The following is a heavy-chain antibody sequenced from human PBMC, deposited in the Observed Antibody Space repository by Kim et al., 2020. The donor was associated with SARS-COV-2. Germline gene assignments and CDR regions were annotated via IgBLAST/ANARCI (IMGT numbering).Heavy chain of an antibody. CDR3: ATLRYYDYVYGNYGAMFGEFGRDV. CDR2: IYHSGTT. J-gene: IGHJ6*02. D-gene: IGHD3-16*01. Sequence: SETLSLTCSVSGGSISSSGYYWSWIRQHPGKGLEWIGYIYHSGTTFYNPSLKSRASISADKSKNQFSLKLSSVTAADTAVYYCATLRYYDYVYGNYGAMFGEFGRDVWGQGTSVTVSS. CDR1: GGSISSSGYY. V-gene: IGHV4-31*03.